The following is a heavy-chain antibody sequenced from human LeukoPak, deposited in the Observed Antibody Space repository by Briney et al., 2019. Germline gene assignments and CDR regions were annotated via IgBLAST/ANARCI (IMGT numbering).Heavy chain of an antibody. V-gene: IGHV3-30*02. CDR3: AKKGPFGGPFPSLFYDGGGYFDY. Sequence: GGSLRLSCAASGFPFSSYGMHWVRQAPGKGLEWVAFIRSDGSDKFYADSVRGRFTISRDNSKNTLYLQINSLRAEDTAVYYCAKKGPFGGPFPSLFYDGGGYFDYWGQGTLVTVSS. CDR2: IRSDGSDK. J-gene: IGHJ4*02. D-gene: IGHD3-16*01. CDR1: GFPFSSYG.